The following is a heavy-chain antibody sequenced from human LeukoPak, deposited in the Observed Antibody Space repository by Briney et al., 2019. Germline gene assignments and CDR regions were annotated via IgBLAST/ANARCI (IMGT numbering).Heavy chain of an antibody. CDR3: AKILPHAVTFRGPYYYMDV. J-gene: IGHJ6*03. V-gene: IGHV3-23*01. Sequence: GGSLRLSCAASGFTFISYAMSWVRQAPGKGVEWVSAISVSGGSTYYADSVKGRFTISRDNSKNTLYLQMNSLRAEDTAVYYCAKILPHAVTFRGPYYYMDVWGKGTTVTVSS. D-gene: IGHD4-17*01. CDR2: ISVSGGST. CDR1: GFTFISYA.